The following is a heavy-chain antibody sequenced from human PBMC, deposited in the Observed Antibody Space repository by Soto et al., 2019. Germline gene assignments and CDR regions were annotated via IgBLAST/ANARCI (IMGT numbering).Heavy chain of an antibody. CDR2: IAINGDST. J-gene: IGHJ6*03. D-gene: IGHD3-16*02. Sequence: PGGSLRLSCAASGFTFSKYAMTWVRQAPGEGLEWVSSIAINGDSTYYADSVRGRFTISRDNSKNTLDLQMNSLRAEDTAVYYCAKAYLGALSPSMDVWGKGTTVTVSS. V-gene: IGHV3-23*01. CDR1: GFTFSKYA. CDR3: AKAYLGALSPSMDV.